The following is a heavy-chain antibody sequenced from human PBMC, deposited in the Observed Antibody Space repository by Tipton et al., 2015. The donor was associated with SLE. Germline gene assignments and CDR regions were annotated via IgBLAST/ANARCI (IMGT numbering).Heavy chain of an antibody. CDR3: AKVVAAAGGSYYYGLDV. CDR1: GGSISSISYY. V-gene: IGHV4-39*07. D-gene: IGHD6-13*01. J-gene: IGHJ6*02. Sequence: TLSLTCTVSGGSISSISYYWSWIRKPRGKGLEWIGEINHSGSPNYNQSLKSRVTISVDTSKYQFSLKLSAVTAADTAVYYCAKVVAAAGGSYYYGLDVLGQWTTVTVSS. CDR2: INHSGSP.